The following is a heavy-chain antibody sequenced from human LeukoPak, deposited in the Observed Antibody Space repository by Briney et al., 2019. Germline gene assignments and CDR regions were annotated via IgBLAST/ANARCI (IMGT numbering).Heavy chain of an antibody. J-gene: IGHJ6*03. CDR2: VYFDGET. CDR1: GDSIHSVYYY. D-gene: IGHD6-6*01. V-gene: IGHV4-39*01. CDR3: ARHRKSARNYLYYYMDA. Sequence: SETLSLTCTVSGDSIHSVYYYWGWIRQSPGKGLEWIGSVYFDGETSYSPSLKRRVIISVDTSKNQFSLNLTSVTAADTALYYCARHRKSARNYLYYYMDAWGKGTTVTVSS.